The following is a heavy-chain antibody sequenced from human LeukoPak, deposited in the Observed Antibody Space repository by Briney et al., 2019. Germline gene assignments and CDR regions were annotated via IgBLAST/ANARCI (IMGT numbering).Heavy chain of an antibody. D-gene: IGHD3-3*01. Sequence: ASVKVSCKASGYTFTSYGISWVRQAPGQGLEWLGWINTHNGNTNYAQNLQDRLSMTTDTSTSTAYMELTSLTSDDTAVYFCARDVGWSYFVYWGEGSLVTVSS. CDR3: ARDVGWSYFVY. J-gene: IGHJ4*02. V-gene: IGHV1-18*01. CDR2: INTHNGNT. CDR1: GYTFTSYG.